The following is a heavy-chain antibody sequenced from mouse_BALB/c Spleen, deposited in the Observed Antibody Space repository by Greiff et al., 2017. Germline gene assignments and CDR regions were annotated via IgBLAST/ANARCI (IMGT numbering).Heavy chain of an antibody. CDR2: IWSGGST. CDR3: ARNLDTTVVEGFAY. D-gene: IGHD1-1*01. V-gene: IGHV2-2*02. Sequence: QVQLQQSGPGLAQPSQSLSITCTVSGFSLTSYGVHWVRQSPGKGLEWLGVIWSGGSTDYNAAFISRLSISKDNSKSQVFFKMNSLQANDTAVYYCARNLDTTVVEGFAYWGQGTLVTVSA. CDR1: GFSLTSYG. J-gene: IGHJ3*01.